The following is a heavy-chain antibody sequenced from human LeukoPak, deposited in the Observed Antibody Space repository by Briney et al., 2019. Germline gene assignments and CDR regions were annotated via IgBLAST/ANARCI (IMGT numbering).Heavy chain of an antibody. Sequence: ASVKVSCKASGYTFTGDYMHWVRQAPGQGLEWMGRINPNSGGTNYAQKFQGRVTMTRDTSISTAYMELSRLRSDDTAVYYCARILLCSGGSCPSVGVDYWGQGTPVTVSS. CDR2: INPNSGGT. CDR1: GYTFTGDY. CDR3: ARILLCSGGSCPSVGVDY. J-gene: IGHJ4*02. D-gene: IGHD2-15*01. V-gene: IGHV1-2*06.